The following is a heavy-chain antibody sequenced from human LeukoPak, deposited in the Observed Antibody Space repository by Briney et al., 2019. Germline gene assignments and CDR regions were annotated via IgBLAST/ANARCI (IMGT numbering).Heavy chain of an antibody. Sequence: GSLRLSCAASEFTFSSHAMSWVRLAPGKGLEWVSTISGSGDTAYYADSVRGRFTISRDNSKNTLYLQMNSLRPENTAVYYCARTPQKYCSSTTCYPDYWGQGTLVTVSS. CDR2: ISGSGDTA. D-gene: IGHD2-2*01. CDR1: EFTFSSHA. CDR3: ARTPQKYCSSTTCYPDY. J-gene: IGHJ4*02. V-gene: IGHV3-23*01.